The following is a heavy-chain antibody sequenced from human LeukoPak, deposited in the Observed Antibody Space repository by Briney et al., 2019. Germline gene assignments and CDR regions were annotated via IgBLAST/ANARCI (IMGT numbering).Heavy chain of an antibody. V-gene: IGHV3-23*01. CDR2: ISGGGGTT. Sequence: GGSLRLSCAASGFTFRSYAMSWVRQAPGKGLEWISAISGGGGTTYYADSVKGRFTISTDNSKNALYLQMNSLRAEDTAVYYCAKNVGLGYCSSTSCPIDPWGQGTLVTVSS. J-gene: IGHJ5*02. CDR1: GFTFRSYA. D-gene: IGHD2-2*01. CDR3: AKNVGLGYCSSTSCPIDP.